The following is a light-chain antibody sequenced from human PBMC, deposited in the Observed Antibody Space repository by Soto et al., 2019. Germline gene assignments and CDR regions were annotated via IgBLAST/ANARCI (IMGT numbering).Light chain of an antibody. V-gene: IGKV3-11*01. CDR1: QSVSRS. Sequence: TRSRATVSLYTGERATLSCRVSQSVSRSLAWYQQKPGQAPRLLIYDASNRATGIPARFSGSGSGTDFTLTISSLEPEDFAVYYCQERSKWLPISFGQGTRLEIK. J-gene: IGKJ5*01. CDR2: DAS. CDR3: QERSKWLPIS.